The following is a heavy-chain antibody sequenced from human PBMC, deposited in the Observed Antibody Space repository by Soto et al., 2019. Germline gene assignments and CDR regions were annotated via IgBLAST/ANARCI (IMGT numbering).Heavy chain of an antibody. Sequence: EVQLLESGGGLVQPGGSLRLSCATSGFTFSSYAMSWVRQAPGKGLEWVSAISGSGASTFYADSVKGRFTISRDNSENTLYVQMNSLRAEDTALYYCAKDARSICNTGHYNNASDIWGQGTMVTVSS. CDR2: ISGSGAST. D-gene: IGHD1-20*01. V-gene: IGHV3-23*01. CDR1: GFTFSSYA. J-gene: IGHJ3*02. CDR3: AKDARSICNTGHYNNASDI.